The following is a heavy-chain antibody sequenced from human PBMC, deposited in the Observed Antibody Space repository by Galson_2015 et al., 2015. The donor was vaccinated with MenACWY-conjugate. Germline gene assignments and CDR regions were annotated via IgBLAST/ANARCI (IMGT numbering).Heavy chain of an antibody. V-gene: IGHV4-4*02. CDR2: IYHSGSI. J-gene: IGHJ4*02. CDR3: ARAGALTYYFDY. CDR1: GASISSVNW. Sequence: ETLSLTCAVSGASISSVNWWSWVRQPPGKGLEWIADIYHSGSINYNPSLKSRVTMSVDKSKNQISLKLSSVTAADTAVYYCARAGALTYYFDYWGQGTLVSVS.